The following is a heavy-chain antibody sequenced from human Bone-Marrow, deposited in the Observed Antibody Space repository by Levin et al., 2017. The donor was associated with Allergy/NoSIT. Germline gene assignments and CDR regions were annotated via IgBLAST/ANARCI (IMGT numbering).Heavy chain of an antibody. Sequence: GESLKISCKASGYTFTSYYMHWVRQAPGQGLEWMGIINPSGGSTSYAQKFQGRVTMTRDTSTSTVYMELSSLRSEDTAVYYCARDLRYGGKGDWYFDLWGRGTLVTVSS. CDR3: ARDLRYGGKGDWYFDL. V-gene: IGHV1-46*01. CDR1: GYTFTSYY. CDR2: INPSGGST. D-gene: IGHD4-23*01. J-gene: IGHJ2*01.